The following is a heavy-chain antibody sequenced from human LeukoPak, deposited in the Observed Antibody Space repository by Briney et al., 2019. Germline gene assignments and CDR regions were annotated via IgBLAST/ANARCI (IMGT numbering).Heavy chain of an antibody. Sequence: GGSLRLSCAAAGFTVSSNYMSWVRQAPGKGLEWVSVIYSGGSTYYADSVKGRFTISRDNSKNTLYLQMNSLRAEDTAVYYCARGLVGGHHFDYWGQGTLVTVSS. D-gene: IGHD1-26*01. CDR3: ARGLVGGHHFDY. CDR1: GFTVSSNY. J-gene: IGHJ4*02. V-gene: IGHV3-66*01. CDR2: IYSGGST.